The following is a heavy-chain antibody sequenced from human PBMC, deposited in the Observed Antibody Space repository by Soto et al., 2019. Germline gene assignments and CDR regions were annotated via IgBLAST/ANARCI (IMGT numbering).Heavy chain of an antibody. Sequence: PSETLSLTCTVSGGSISKDYWSWIRQSPGKGLEWIGYIYYSGSTKYNPSLKSRVTISLDTSKNQFSLKLSSMTAADTAVYYCARGYGRNIDYWGQGTLVXVSS. CDR2: IYYSGST. D-gene: IGHD5-18*01. CDR3: ARGYGRNIDY. V-gene: IGHV4-59*12. J-gene: IGHJ4*02. CDR1: GGSISKDY.